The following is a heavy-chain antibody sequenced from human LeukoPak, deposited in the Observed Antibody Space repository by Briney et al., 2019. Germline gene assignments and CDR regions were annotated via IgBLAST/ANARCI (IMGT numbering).Heavy chain of an antibody. D-gene: IGHD5-18*01. J-gene: IGHJ4*02. Sequence: SETLSLTCTVSGGSISSYYWSWIRQPPGKGLEWIGYIYYSGSTNYNPSLKSRVTISVDTSKNQFSLKLSSVTAADTAVYYCARVSDTAMVTDYWGQGTLVTVSS. CDR2: IYYSGST. V-gene: IGHV4-59*01. CDR3: ARVSDTAMVTDY. CDR1: GGSISSYY.